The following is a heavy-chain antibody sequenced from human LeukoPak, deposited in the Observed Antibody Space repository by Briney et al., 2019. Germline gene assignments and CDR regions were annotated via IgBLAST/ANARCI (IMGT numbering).Heavy chain of an antibody. CDR2: INWSGKST. CDR3: ARAPITSPFYFDY. J-gene: IGHJ4*02. Sequence: GGSLRLSCTASGFVFGEHGMTWVRHVPGKGLEWVSGINWSGKSTSYGDPVRGRFTISRDNAKNSLSLQMDSLRAEDTALYYCARAPITSPFYFDYWGQGTLVTVSS. V-gene: IGHV3-20*04. CDR1: GFVFGEHG. D-gene: IGHD2-2*01.